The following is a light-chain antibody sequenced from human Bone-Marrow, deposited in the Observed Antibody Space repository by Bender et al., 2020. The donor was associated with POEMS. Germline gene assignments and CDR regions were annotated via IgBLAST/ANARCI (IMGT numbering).Light chain of an antibody. CDR3: ATWDDSLSGWV. Sequence: QSVLTQPPSASGTPGQSVIISCSGSSSNIGRSTVNWFQQLPGTAPKVLIYSNNQRPSGVPDRFSGSKSGTSASLAISGLQSEDEADYYCATWDDSLSGWVFGGGTKLTVL. CDR1: SSNIGRST. J-gene: IGLJ3*02. V-gene: IGLV1-44*01. CDR2: SNN.